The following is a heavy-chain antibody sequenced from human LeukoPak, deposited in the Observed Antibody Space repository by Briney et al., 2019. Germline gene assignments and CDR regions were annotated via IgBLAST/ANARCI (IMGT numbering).Heavy chain of an antibody. Sequence: GGSLRLSCAASGFTFSSYAMHWVRQAPGKGLEWVAVISYDGSNKYYADSVKGRFTISRDNSKNTLYLQMNSLRAEDTAVYYCAKVGIIFGVVTHAFDIWGQGTMVTVSS. D-gene: IGHD3-3*01. V-gene: IGHV3-30-3*01. CDR1: GFTFSSYA. CDR2: ISYDGSNK. J-gene: IGHJ3*02. CDR3: AKVGIIFGVVTHAFDI.